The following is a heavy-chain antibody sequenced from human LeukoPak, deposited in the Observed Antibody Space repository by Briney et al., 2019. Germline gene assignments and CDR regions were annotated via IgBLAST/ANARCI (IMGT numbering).Heavy chain of an antibody. CDR1: GFTFSSYG. CDR3: ASYLVANAFDI. CDR2: ISYDGSNK. D-gene: IGHD2/OR15-2a*01. J-gene: IGHJ3*02. V-gene: IGHV3-30*03. Sequence: HPGGSLRLSCAAPGFTFSSYGMHWVRQAPGKGLEWVAVISYDGSNKYYADSVKGRFTISRDNSKNTLYLQMNSLRAEDTAVYYCASYLVANAFDIWGQGTMVTVSS.